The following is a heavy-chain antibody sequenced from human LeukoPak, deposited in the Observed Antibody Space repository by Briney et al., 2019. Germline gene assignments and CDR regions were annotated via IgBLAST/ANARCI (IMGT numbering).Heavy chain of an antibody. J-gene: IGHJ4*02. CDR1: GYTLTELS. V-gene: IGHV1-24*01. CDR3: ATDSSLGYCSSTSCRDDDY. CDR2: FDPEDGET. Sequence: GASVKVSCKVSGYTLTELSMHWVRQAPGKGLEWIGGFDPEDGETIYAQKFQGRVTMTEDTSTDTAYMELSRLRSEDTAVYYCATDSSLGYCSSTSCRDDDYWGQGTLVTVSS. D-gene: IGHD2-2*01.